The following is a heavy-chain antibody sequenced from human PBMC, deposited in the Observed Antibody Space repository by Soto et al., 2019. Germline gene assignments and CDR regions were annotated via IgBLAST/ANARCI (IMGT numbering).Heavy chain of an antibody. V-gene: IGHV1-18*01. J-gene: IGHJ1*01. D-gene: IGHD4-17*01. CDR1: GYTFTNYV. CDR2: INTYHGNA. CDR3: ERDRDYGELYFQK. Sequence: QVQLVQSGAEVKKPGASVKVSCKASGYTFTNYVISWVRQAPGQGLEWMGWINTYHGNANYAQKLQGRVTMTTDTSASTAYMELRSLRSDEPAVYYRERDRDYGELYFQKWGQVSLVTVSS.